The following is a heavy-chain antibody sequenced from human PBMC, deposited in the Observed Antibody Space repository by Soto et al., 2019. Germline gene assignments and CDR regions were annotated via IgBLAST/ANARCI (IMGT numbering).Heavy chain of an antibody. CDR1: GFTFSSYA. V-gene: IGHV3-64D*06. CDR2: ISSNGGST. D-gene: IGHD4-17*01. Sequence: GGSLRLSCSASGFTFSSYAMHWVRQAPGKGLEYVSAISSNGGSTYYADSVKGRFTISRDNSKNTLYLQMSSLRAEDTAVYYCAKDRYGDYGGIDYWGQGTMVTVSS. J-gene: IGHJ4*02. CDR3: AKDRYGDYGGIDY.